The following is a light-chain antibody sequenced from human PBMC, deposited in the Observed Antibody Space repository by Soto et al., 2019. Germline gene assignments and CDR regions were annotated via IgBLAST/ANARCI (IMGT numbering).Light chain of an antibody. J-gene: IGKJ4*01. CDR1: QSVAGN. CDR3: QQSNNWPPLT. CDR2: GVS. Sequence: ELVLTQSPGTLSLSPGERATLSCRASQSVAGNLAWYQQKPGQPPRLLIYGVSTRATGVPARFSGSGSETDFSLTISSLQIEDFALYYCQQSNNWPPLTFGGGTKVDIK. V-gene: IGKV3-15*01.